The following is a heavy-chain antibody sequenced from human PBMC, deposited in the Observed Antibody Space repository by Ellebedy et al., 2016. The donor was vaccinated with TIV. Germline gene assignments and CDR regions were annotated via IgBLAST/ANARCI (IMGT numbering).Heavy chain of an antibody. V-gene: IGHV3-48*02. Sequence: GESLKISXTVSGLTFSHNNFNWVRQTPGKGPEWLSYISSGSNVKYYADSVKGRFTVSREDAKNTLYLQMDRLTDEDTAVYYCVRDRPYAIGVVADTMYFFDYWGQGTLVAVSS. CDR1: GLTFSHNN. CDR2: ISSGSNVK. J-gene: IGHJ4*02. D-gene: IGHD2-8*01. CDR3: VRDRPYAIGVVADTMYFFDY.